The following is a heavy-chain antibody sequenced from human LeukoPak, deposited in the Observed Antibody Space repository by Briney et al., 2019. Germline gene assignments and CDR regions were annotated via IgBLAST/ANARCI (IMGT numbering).Heavy chain of an antibody. CDR2: TYYRSKWYN. V-gene: IGHV6-1*01. D-gene: IGHD4-17*01. J-gene: IGHJ5*02. CDR3: ARALMTRVTTFVWDDWFDP. CDR1: GDSVSSNSAA. Sequence: SQTLSLTCAISGDSVSSNSAAWNWIRQSPSRGLEWLGRTYYRSKWYNDYAVSVKSRVTINPDTSKNQFSMQLNSVTPEDTAVYYCARALMTRVTTFVWDDWFDPWGQGTLVTVSS.